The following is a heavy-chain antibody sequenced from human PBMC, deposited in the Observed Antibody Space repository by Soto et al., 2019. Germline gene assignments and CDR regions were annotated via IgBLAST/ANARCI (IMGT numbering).Heavy chain of an antibody. CDR3: ARYCGKDQGPIYY. J-gene: IGHJ4*02. CDR2: ISYDGSNK. D-gene: IGHD2-21*01. Sequence: QVQLVESGGGVVQPGRSLRLSCAASGFTFSHYGIHWVRQAPGKGLEWLAVISYDGSNKHYADSVKGRFTVSRDNSKNTLDLQMNSLRAEDTAVYFCARYCGKDQGPIYYRGQGTLVTVSS. CDR1: GFTFSHYG. V-gene: IGHV3-30*03.